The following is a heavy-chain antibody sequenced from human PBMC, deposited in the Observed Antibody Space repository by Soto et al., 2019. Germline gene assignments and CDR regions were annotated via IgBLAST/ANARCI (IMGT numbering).Heavy chain of an antibody. CDR1: EGTFSTYP. D-gene: IGHD3-22*01. CDR2: IIPIFGTA. V-gene: IGHV1-69*13. CDR3: ARGSDYDSSGYYYSWFDP. Sequence: SLMVSCRAPEGTFSTYPINWWRKTPGQGLEWMGGIIPIFGTANYAQKFQGRVTITADESTSTAYMELSSLRSEDTAVYYCARGSDYDSSGYYYSWFDPWGQGTLVTVSS. J-gene: IGHJ5*02.